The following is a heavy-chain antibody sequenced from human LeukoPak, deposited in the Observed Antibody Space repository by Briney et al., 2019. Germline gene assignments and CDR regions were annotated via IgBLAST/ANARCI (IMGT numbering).Heavy chain of an antibody. J-gene: IGHJ4*02. CDR1: GGSISSYY. Sequence: SETLSLTCTVSGGSISSYYWSWIRQPPGKGLEWIGYIYYSGSTNYNPSLESRVTISVDTSKNQFSLKLSSVTAADTAVYYCARDGHRAFDYWGQGTLVTVSS. CDR3: ARDGHRAFDY. CDR2: IYYSGST. V-gene: IGHV4-59*01.